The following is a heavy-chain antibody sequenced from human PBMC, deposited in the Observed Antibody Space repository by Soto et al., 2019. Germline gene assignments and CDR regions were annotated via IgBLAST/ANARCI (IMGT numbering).Heavy chain of an antibody. CDR1: GFTFSSYG. V-gene: IGHV3-30*03. D-gene: IGHD4-17*01. CDR2: ISYDGSNK. CDR3: ASSTTVTTGDAFDI. Sequence: GGSLRLSCAASGFTFSSYGMHWVRQAPGKGLEWVAVISYDGSNKYYADSVKGRFTISRDNSKNTLYLQMNSLRAEDTAVYYCASSTTVTTGDAFDIWGQGTMVTVSS. J-gene: IGHJ3*02.